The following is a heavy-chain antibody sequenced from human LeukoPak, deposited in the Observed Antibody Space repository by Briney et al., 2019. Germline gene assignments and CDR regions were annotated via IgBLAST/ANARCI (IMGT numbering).Heavy chain of an antibody. J-gene: IGHJ4*02. CDR3: AREPTWTTADLFDY. Sequence: GGSLRLSCVASGFTFSSYSMNWVRQAPGKGLEWVSSISNSSSYIYYADSVKGRFTISRDNAKNSLYLQMNSLRAEDTAVYYCAREPTWTTADLFDYWGQGTLVTVSS. D-gene: IGHD1-1*01. CDR1: GFTFSSYS. V-gene: IGHV3-21*01. CDR2: ISNSSSYI.